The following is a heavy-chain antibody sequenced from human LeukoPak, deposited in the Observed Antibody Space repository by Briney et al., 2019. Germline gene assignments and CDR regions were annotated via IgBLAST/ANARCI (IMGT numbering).Heavy chain of an antibody. CDR2: ISGSGGST. CDR1: GFTFSSYS. V-gene: IGHV3-23*01. J-gene: IGHJ4*02. CDR3: AKKIRWNYFVY. D-gene: IGHD1-1*01. Sequence: GGSLRLSCAASGFTFSSYSMNWVRQAPGKGLEWVSAISGSGGSTYYADSVKGRFTISRDNSKNTLYLQMNSLRAEDTAVYYCAKKIRWNYFVYWGQGTLVTVSS.